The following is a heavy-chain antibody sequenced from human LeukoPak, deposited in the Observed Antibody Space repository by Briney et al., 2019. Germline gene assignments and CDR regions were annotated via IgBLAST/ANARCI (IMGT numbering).Heavy chain of an antibody. CDR2: ISWNSGSI. Sequence: GGSLRLSCAASGFTFDDYAMHWVRQAPGKGLEWVSGISWNSGSIGYADSVKGRFTISRDNAKNSLYPQMNSLRAEDTALYHCATYDFWSGYDYWGQGTPVTVSS. V-gene: IGHV3-9*01. CDR3: ATYDFWSGYDY. J-gene: IGHJ4*02. CDR1: GFTFDDYA. D-gene: IGHD3-3*01.